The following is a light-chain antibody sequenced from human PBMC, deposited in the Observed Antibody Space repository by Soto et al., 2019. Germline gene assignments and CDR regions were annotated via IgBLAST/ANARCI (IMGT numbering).Light chain of an antibody. V-gene: IGKV3-20*01. CDR3: QQYGGSPWT. CDR2: GAS. J-gene: IGKJ1*01. Sequence: EMVLTQAPGTLSLSPGEGATLSCRASQSVGSNYLAWYQQKPGQPPRHLIYGASSRATGIPDRFSGSGSGSYFTLTIIRLEPEDFAVYYCQQYGGSPWTFGQGTKVEI. CDR1: QSVGSNY.